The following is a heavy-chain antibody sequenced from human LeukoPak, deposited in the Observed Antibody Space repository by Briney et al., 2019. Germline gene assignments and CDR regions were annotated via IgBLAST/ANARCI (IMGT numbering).Heavy chain of an antibody. CDR3: TRECGGDCFEYFQY. Sequence: GGSLRLSCTASGFTFGEYAMRWVRQAPGKGLEWVGFIRSKAYGGTTEYAASVKGRFTISRDDSKSIGYLQTNSLKTDDTAVYYCTRECGGDCFEYFQYWGQGTLVTVSS. D-gene: IGHD2-21*02. J-gene: IGHJ1*01. CDR1: GFTFGEYA. CDR2: IRSKAYGGTT. V-gene: IGHV3-49*04.